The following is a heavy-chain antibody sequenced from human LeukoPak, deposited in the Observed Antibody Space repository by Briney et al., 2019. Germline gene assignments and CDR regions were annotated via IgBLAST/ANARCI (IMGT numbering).Heavy chain of an antibody. D-gene: IGHD2-8*01. J-gene: IGHJ4*02. Sequence: GGSLRLSCAASGFTFSSYAMSWVRQAPGKGLQWVANILASGSPTYYADSVKGRFIISRDNSKNTVYLQMNSLRVEDTAIYYCAKDLRPDGVDNFDHWGQGILVTVSS. CDR1: GFTFSSYA. CDR2: ILASGSPT. V-gene: IGHV3-23*01. CDR3: AKDLRPDGVDNFDH.